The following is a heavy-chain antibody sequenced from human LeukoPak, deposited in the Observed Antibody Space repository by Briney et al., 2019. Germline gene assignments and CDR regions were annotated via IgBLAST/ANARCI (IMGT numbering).Heavy chain of an antibody. Sequence: GASVKVSCKASGYTFSGHYMHWVRQAPGQGLEWLGWINPNSGGTNYAQKFQGRVTMTRDTSITTAYMELSSLRSDDTAVYYCARVGGGIDYWGQGTLVTVSS. CDR2: INPNSGGT. CDR3: ARVGGGIDY. J-gene: IGHJ4*02. CDR1: GYTFSGHY. D-gene: IGHD2-15*01. V-gene: IGHV1-2*02.